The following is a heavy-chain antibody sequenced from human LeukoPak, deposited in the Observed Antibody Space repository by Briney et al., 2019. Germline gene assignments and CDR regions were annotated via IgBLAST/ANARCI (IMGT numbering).Heavy chain of an antibody. CDR1: GVSISSSNSY. D-gene: IGHD3-9*01. Sequence: SETLSLTCAVSGVSISSSNSYWGWIRQPPGKGLECSGRSYDSGNAYYNESLKSRVTTSVDTSKNQFSLKVTSVTAADTAVYYCARHPKLRYFDCLDRNHYYYYMDVWGKGTTVTISS. CDR2: SYDSGNA. CDR3: ARHPKLRYFDCLDRNHYYYYMDV. V-gene: IGHV4-39*01. J-gene: IGHJ6*03.